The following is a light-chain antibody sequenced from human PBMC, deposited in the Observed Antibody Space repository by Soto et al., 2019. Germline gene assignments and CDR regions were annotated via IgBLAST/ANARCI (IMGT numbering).Light chain of an antibody. CDR1: SSNIGARYD. J-gene: IGLJ2*01. CDR2: DDI. V-gene: IGLV1-40*01. CDR3: QSYDSSLSGVV. Sequence: QAVVTQPPSVSGAPGQRVTISCTGSSSNIGARYDVHWYQQLPGTAPKLLIYDDINRPSGVPDRFSGSKSVTSASLAITGLQAADEAEYYCQSYDSSLSGVVFGGGTKLTVL.